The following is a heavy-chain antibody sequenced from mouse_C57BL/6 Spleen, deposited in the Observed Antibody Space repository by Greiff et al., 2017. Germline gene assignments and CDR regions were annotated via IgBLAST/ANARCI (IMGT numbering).Heavy chain of an antibody. CDR3: ASYSNYYYAMDY. V-gene: IGHV1-18*01. J-gene: IGHJ4*01. CDR2: INPNNGGT. D-gene: IGHD2-5*01. Sequence: EVQLQQSGPELVKPGASVKIPCKASGYTFTDYNMDWVKQSHGKSLEWIGDINPNNGGTIYNQKFKGKATLTVDKSSSTAYMELRSLTSEDTAVYYCASYSNYYYAMDYWGQGTSVTVAS. CDR1: GYTFTDYN.